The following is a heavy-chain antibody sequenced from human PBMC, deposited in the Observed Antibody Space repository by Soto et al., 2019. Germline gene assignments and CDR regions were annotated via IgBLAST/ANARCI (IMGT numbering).Heavy chain of an antibody. D-gene: IGHD3-22*01. CDR3: ARALTYYYDSSGYYILDYFDY. CDR1: GGSISSGDYY. V-gene: IGHV4-30-4*01. CDR2: IYYSGST. Sequence: SETLSLTCTVSGGSISSGDYYWSWIRQPPGKGLEWIGYIYYSGSTYYNPSLKSRVTISVDTSKNQFSLKLSSVTAADTAVYYCARALTYYYDSSGYYILDYFDYWGQGTLVTVSS. J-gene: IGHJ4*02.